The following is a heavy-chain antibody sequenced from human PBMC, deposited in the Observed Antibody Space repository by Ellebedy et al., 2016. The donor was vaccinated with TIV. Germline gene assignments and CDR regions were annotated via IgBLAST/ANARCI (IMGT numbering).Heavy chain of an antibody. V-gene: IGHV3-7*03. CDR1: GFSFSSYW. CDR3: VRDGAYGDYSPGYYGLNV. Sequence: GGSLRLSCVASGFSFSSYWMTWVRQAPGKGLEWVANVNQDGTENYVVDSVKGRFTISRDNTKNSLYVQMNSLRVEDTAVYYCVRDGAYGDYSPGYYGLNVWGKGTTVTVSS. J-gene: IGHJ6*04. CDR2: VNQDGTEN. D-gene: IGHD4-17*01.